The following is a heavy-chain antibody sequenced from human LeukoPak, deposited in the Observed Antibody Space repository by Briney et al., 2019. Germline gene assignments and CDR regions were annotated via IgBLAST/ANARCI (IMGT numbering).Heavy chain of an antibody. CDR1: GFTFSSYA. J-gene: IGHJ5*02. V-gene: IGHV3-30-3*01. D-gene: IGHD3-10*01. CDR3: ARDLTMVHSSWFDP. Sequence: PGGSLRLSCAASGFTFSSYAMHWVRQAPGKGLQWVAVISYDGSSKYYADSVKGRFTISRDNSKNTLYLQMNSLRAEDTAVYYCARDLTMVHSSWFDPWGQGTLVTVSS. CDR2: ISYDGSSK.